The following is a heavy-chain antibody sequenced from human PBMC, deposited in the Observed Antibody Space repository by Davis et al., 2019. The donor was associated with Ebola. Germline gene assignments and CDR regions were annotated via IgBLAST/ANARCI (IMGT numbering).Heavy chain of an antibody. CDR3: VRGWLRGGMDV. CDR2: IDYSGST. D-gene: IGHD5-18*01. Sequence: PSETLSLTCTVSGGSISNYYWSWIRQPPGKGLEWIGYIDYSGSTNYNPSLKSRVTISVDTSKNQFSLQLNSVTPEDTAVYYCVRGWLRGGMDVWGEGTTVTV. J-gene: IGHJ6*02. V-gene: IGHV4-59*12. CDR1: GGSISNYY.